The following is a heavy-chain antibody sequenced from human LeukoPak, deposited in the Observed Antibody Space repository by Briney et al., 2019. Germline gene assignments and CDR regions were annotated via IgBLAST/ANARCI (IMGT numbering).Heavy chain of an antibody. Sequence: GASVKVSCKASGYTFTSYYMHWVRQAPGQGLEWMGIINPSGGSTSYAQKFQGRVTMTRDMSTSIVYMELSSLRSEDTAVYYCARERSGYSGSYYFDYWGQGTLVTVSS. J-gene: IGHJ4*02. CDR2: INPSGGST. CDR1: GYTFTSYY. V-gene: IGHV1-46*01. D-gene: IGHD1-26*01. CDR3: ARERSGYSGSYYFDY.